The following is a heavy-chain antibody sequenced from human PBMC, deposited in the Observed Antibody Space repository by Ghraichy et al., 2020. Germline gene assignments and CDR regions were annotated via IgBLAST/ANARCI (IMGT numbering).Heavy chain of an antibody. CDR2: IYYSGST. J-gene: IGHJ6*03. D-gene: IGHD3-3*01. CDR3: ARALSPYYDFWSGYYYSEDYYYYYYMDV. CDR1: GGSISSYY. V-gene: IGHV4-59*01. Sequence: SETLSLTCTVSGGSISSYYWSWIRQPPGKGLEWIGYIYYSGSTNYNPSLKSRVTISVDTSKNQFSLKLSSVTAADTAVYYCARALSPYYDFWSGYYYSEDYYYYYYMDVWGKGTTVTVSS.